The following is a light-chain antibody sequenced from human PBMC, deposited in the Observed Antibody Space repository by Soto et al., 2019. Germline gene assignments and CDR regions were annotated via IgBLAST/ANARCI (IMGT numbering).Light chain of an antibody. V-gene: IGKV3-20*01. Sequence: EIVLTQSPGTLSLSPGERLTLSCRASQSVTSSYLAWYQHKPGQAPRLLIYGASTKAPGTPDWCSGSGSGTDFTLTISRLEPEDFAVDYCQQYGSAPFTFGPGTKVDIK. J-gene: IGKJ3*01. CDR2: GAS. CDR1: QSVTSSY. CDR3: QQYGSAPFT.